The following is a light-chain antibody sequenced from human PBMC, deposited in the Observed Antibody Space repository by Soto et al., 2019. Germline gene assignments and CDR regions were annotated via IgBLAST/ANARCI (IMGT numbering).Light chain of an antibody. CDR1: QGISSY. V-gene: IGKV1-39*01. CDR2: AAS. J-gene: IGKJ1*01. CDR3: QQSYSSPPT. Sequence: DIQLTQSPSFLSASVGDRVTSTGRASQGISSYVAWYQQKPGKAPKLLIFAASRLQSGVPSRFSGSRSGPDFTLTISSLQPEDFATYYCQQSYSSPPTFGQGTKVDNK.